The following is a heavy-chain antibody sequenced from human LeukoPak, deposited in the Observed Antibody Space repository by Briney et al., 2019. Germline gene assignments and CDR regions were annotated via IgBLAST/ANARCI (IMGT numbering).Heavy chain of an antibody. D-gene: IGHD2-15*01. CDR3: ARALNPLPGTYYFDY. J-gene: IGHJ4*02. CDR1: GASINSHY. Sequence: SETLSLTCSVSGASINSHYWTWIRQPAGKGLEWIGRIYISGSTNYSPSLMSRVTMSVDTSKNQLSLNLISVTAADTAVYYCARALNPLPGTYYFDYWGQGTLVTVSS. CDR2: IYISGST. V-gene: IGHV4-4*07.